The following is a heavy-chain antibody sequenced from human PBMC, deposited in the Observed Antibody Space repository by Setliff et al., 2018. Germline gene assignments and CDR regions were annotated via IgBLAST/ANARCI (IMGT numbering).Heavy chain of an antibody. J-gene: IGHJ6*03. V-gene: IGHV4-4*07. D-gene: IGHD6-19*01. CDR2: IYFGGSA. CDR1: GGSISSYY. Sequence: SETLSLTCTVSGGSISSYYWSWIRQPAGKGLEWIGHIYFGGSANYNPSLKSRVTMSIDTSKNQFSLKLNSVTSADMAVYYCAREQWLDPPGYYYMDVWAKGTTVTVSS. CDR3: AREQWLDPPGYYYMDV.